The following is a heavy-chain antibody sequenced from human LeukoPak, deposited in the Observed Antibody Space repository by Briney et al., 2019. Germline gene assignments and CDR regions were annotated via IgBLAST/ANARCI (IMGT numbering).Heavy chain of an antibody. CDR3: TGNYYGSGSYADFDY. Sequence: GGSLRLSCAASGFTFSGSALRWVRQASGKGLEWVGRIRSTANGYATAYAASVKGRFTISRDDSKNTAYLQMDSLKTEDTAVYYCTGNYYGSGSYADFDYWGQGTLVTVSS. D-gene: IGHD3-10*01. CDR1: GFTFSGSA. J-gene: IGHJ4*02. CDR2: IRSTANGYAT. V-gene: IGHV3-73*01.